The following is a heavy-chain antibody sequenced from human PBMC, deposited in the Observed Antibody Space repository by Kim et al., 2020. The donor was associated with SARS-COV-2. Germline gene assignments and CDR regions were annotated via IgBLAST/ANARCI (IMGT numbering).Heavy chain of an antibody. CDR3: ARDLFHTGFDY. V-gene: IGHV1-3*01. Sequence: NTKFSQQLQGRVTFTRDTYANTASMGLSSLGSEDTAVYYCARDLFHTGFDYWGQGTLVAVSS. D-gene: IGHD2-8*02. CDR2: NT. J-gene: IGHJ4*02.